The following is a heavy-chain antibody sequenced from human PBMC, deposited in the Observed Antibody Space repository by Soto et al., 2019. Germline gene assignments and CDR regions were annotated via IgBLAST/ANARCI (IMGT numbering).Heavy chain of an antibody. J-gene: IGHJ6*02. V-gene: IGHV1-69*18. D-gene: IGHD2-2*01. CDR3: ARAVVLTFSRFYDVDV. CDR2: LIPMFGTT. Sequence: QVQLVQSGAEVKTPGSSVKVSCEASGGTFSSYSINWVRQAPGQGLEWMGRLIPMFGTTDYAQRFQGRVTFTADESTSTASMGVTNLTSEDTAVYYCARAVVLTFSRFYDVDVWGQGTTVTVSS. CDR1: GGTFSSYS.